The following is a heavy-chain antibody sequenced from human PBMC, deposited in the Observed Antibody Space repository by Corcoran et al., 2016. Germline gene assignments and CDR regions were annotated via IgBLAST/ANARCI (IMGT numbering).Heavy chain of an antibody. Sequence: QVQLVQSGAEVKKPGASVKVSCKASGYTFTSYGISWVRQAPGQGLEWMGWISAYNGNTNYAQKLQGRVTMTKDTSTRTAYMELRSLRSDETAVYYCARGVVGPAALTDYYYGMDVWGQGTTVTVSS. CDR1: GYTFTSYG. J-gene: IGHJ6*02. D-gene: IGHD2-2*01. CDR2: ISAYNGNT. CDR3: ARGVVGPAALTDYYYGMDV. V-gene: IGHV1-18*01.